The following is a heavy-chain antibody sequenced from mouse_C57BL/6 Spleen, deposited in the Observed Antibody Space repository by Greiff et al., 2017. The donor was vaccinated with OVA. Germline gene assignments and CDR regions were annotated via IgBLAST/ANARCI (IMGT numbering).Heavy chain of an antibody. Sequence: VQLQQSGPELVKPGASVKISCKASGYAFSSSWMNWVKQRPGKGLEWIGRIYPGDGDTNYNGKFKGKATLTADKASSTAYMQLSSLTSEDSAVYCCARAGIIYDGYFFDYWGQGTTLTVSS. CDR3: ARAGIIYDGYFFDY. CDR2: IYPGDGDT. J-gene: IGHJ2*01. V-gene: IGHV1-82*01. CDR1: GYAFSSSW. D-gene: IGHD2-3*01.